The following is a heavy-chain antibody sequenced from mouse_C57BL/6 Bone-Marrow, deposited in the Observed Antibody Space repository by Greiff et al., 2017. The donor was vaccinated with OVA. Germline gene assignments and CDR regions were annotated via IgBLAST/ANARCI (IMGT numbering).Heavy chain of an antibody. CDR3: ARHVRSKAWFAY. J-gene: IGHJ3*01. Sequence: EVQGVESGGDLVKPGGSLKLSCAASGFTFSSYGMSWVRQTPDKRLEWVATISSGGSYTYYPDSVKGRFTISRDNAKNTLYLQMSSLKSEDTAMYYCARHVRSKAWFAYWGQGTLVTVSA. V-gene: IGHV5-6*01. CDR2: ISSGGSYT. CDR1: GFTFSSYG.